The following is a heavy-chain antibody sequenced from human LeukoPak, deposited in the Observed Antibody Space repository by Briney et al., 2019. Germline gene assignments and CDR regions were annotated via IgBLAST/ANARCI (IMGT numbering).Heavy chain of an antibody. CDR3: ARGSGWNAFDP. Sequence: SETLSLTCSASGGSITSDLYYWTWIRQPAGKGLEWIGRIYTNGWTDYNPSLKSRVTISVDTSKNHFSLKLTFVTAADTALYYCARGSGWNAFDPWGQGTLVTVSS. CDR2: IYTNGWT. J-gene: IGHJ5*02. D-gene: IGHD6-19*01. CDR1: GGSITSDLYY. V-gene: IGHV4-61*02.